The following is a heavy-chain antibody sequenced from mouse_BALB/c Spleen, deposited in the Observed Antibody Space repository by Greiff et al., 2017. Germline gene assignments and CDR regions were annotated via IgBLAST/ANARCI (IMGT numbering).Heavy chain of an antibody. CDR2: ISYSGST. CDR1: GYSITSDYA. D-gene: IGHD2-14*01. Sequence: EVKLVESGPGLVKPSQSLSLTCTVTGYSITSDYAWNWIRQFPGNKLEWMGYISYSGSTSYNPSLKSRISITRDTSKNQFFLQLNSVTTEDTATYYCARYDEGAWFAYWGQGTLVTVSA. J-gene: IGHJ3*01. V-gene: IGHV3-2*02. CDR3: ARYDEGAWFAY.